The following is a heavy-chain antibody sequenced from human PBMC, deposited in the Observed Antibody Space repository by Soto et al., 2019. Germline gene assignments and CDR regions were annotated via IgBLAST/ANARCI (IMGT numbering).Heavy chain of an antibody. Sequence: GGSLRLSCAASGFTFSSYGMHWVRQAPGKGLECVAVISYDGSNKYYADSVKGRFTISRDNSKNTLYLQMNSLGAEDTAVYYCAKTPIYCSGGSCPLNYEYFQHWGQGTLVTVSS. V-gene: IGHV3-30*18. D-gene: IGHD2-15*01. J-gene: IGHJ1*01. CDR3: AKTPIYCSGGSCPLNYEYFQH. CDR1: GFTFSSYG. CDR2: ISYDGSNK.